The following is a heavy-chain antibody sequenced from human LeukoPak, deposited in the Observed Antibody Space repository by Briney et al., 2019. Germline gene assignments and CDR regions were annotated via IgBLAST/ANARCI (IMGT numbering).Heavy chain of an antibody. CDR1: GFTFSSYS. V-gene: IGHV3-48*02. CDR2: ISSSSSAM. D-gene: IGHD3-10*01. CDR3: ARGWNRGDY. Sequence: PGGSLRLSWAASGFTFSSYSMNWVRQAPGKRLEWISYISSSSSAMYYADSVKGRFTISRDKAKNSLYLQMNSLRDEDTAVYYCARGWNRGDYWGQGTLVTVSS. J-gene: IGHJ4*02.